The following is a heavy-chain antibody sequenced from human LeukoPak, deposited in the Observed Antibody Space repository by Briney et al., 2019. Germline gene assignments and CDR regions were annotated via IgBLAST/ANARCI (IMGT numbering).Heavy chain of an antibody. CDR2: IWYDGSNK. V-gene: IGHV3-33*01. CDR3: ARASICSSTSCYRPYYYYYGMDV. D-gene: IGHD2-2*01. Sequence: PGGSLRLSCAASGFIFSSYGMHWVRQAPGKGLEWVAVIWYDGSNKYYADSVKGRFTISRDNSKNTLYLQMNSLRAEDTAVYYCARASICSSTSCYRPYYYYYGMDVWGQGTTVTVSS. J-gene: IGHJ6*02. CDR1: GFIFSSYG.